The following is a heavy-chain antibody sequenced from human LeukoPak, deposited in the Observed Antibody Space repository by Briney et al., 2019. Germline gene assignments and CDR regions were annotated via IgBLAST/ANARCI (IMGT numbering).Heavy chain of an antibody. Sequence: PGGSLRLSCAASGFTFSGSVMHWVRQASGKGLEWVGRIRSKSNNYATAYAASVKGRFTISRDDSKNMAYLQMNSLKTEDTAVYYCTVNYCSGGSCYMFWGQGTLVTVSS. D-gene: IGHD2-15*01. CDR2: IRSKSNNYAT. J-gene: IGHJ4*02. V-gene: IGHV3-73*01. CDR1: GFTFSGSV. CDR3: TVNYCSGGSCYMF.